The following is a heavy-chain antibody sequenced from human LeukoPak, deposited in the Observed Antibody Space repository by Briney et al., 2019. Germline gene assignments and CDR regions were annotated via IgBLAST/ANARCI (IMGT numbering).Heavy chain of an antibody. Sequence: GSLRLSCTVSGFTFSDYYMSWIRQAPGKGLEWISYINSSGSTTSHAHSVKGRFTITRNTAENSPYMQMTSLRAEDTDVYDCARRAAAGRCLDYWGQGTLVTVSS. J-gene: IGHJ4*02. V-gene: IGHV3-11*01. CDR1: GFTFSDYY. CDR3: ARRAAAGRCLDY. CDR2: INSSGSTT. D-gene: IGHD6-13*01.